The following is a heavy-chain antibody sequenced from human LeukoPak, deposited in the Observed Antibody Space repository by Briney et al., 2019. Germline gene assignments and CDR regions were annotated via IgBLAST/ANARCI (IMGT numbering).Heavy chain of an antibody. Sequence: QPGRSLRLSCAASGFTFSSYGMHWVRQAPGKGLEWVAVIWYDGSNKYYADSVKGRFTISRDNSKNTLYLQMNSLRAEDTAVYYCAKDLASYYDSSGYCDYWGQGTLVTVSS. CDR3: AKDLASYYDSSGYCDY. V-gene: IGHV3-33*06. J-gene: IGHJ4*02. D-gene: IGHD3-22*01. CDR1: GFTFSSYG. CDR2: IWYDGSNK.